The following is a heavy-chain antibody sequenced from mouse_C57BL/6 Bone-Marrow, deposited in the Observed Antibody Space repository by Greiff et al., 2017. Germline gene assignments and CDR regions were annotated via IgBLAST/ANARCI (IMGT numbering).Heavy chain of an antibody. Sequence: DVKLQESGPVLVKPGASVKMSCKASGYTFTDYYMNWVKQSHGKSLEWIGVINPYNGGTSYNQKFKGKATLTVDKSSSTAYMELNSLTSEDSAVYYCARETYYCDYWGQGTTLTVSS. CDR1: GYTFTDYY. CDR2: INPYNGGT. V-gene: IGHV1-19*01. CDR3: ARETYYCDY. J-gene: IGHJ2*01.